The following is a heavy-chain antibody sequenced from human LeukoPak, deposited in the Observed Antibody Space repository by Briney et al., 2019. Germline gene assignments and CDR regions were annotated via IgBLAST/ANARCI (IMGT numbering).Heavy chain of an antibody. CDR2: INHSGST. J-gene: IGHJ4*02. CDR3: ARHGTISSESYFDY. Sequence: SETLSLTCAVYRGSFSGYYWSWISQPPGKGLEWIGEINHSGSTNYNPSLKSRVTISVDTSKNQVSLRLSSVTAADTAVYYCARHGTISSESYFDYWGQGALVTVSS. V-gene: IGHV4-34*01. CDR1: RGSFSGYY. D-gene: IGHD1-14*01.